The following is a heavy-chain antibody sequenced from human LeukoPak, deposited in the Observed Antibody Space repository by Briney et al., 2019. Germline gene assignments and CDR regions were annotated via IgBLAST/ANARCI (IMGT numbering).Heavy chain of an antibody. J-gene: IGHJ6*03. Sequence: GVTLRLSCAASGFTFSIYGMSWVCQAPGKGLEWVSAISGSGDSTYYADSVKGRFTISRDNSKNTLYLLMNSLRAEDTALYYCAKGGIAVTSTSVYYYMDVWGKGTTVTISS. CDR3: AKGGIAVTSTSVYYYMDV. D-gene: IGHD6-19*01. CDR2: ISGSGDST. CDR1: GFTFSIYG. V-gene: IGHV3-23*01.